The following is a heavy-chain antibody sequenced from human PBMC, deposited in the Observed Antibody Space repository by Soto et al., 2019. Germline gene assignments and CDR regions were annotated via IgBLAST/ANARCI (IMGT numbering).Heavy chain of an antibody. J-gene: IGHJ6*02. Sequence: QVQLEQSGPEVKKPGASVKVSCKASAYSFDTYGVSWVRQAPGQGLEWMGWISGYNGQTNYAQKFRGRGTLTTDTSTSTAYMELRSLRSDDTAIYYCARDGRKQLWTEGLTAMDVWGQGTTVTVSS. CDR2: ISGYNGQT. V-gene: IGHV1-18*04. CDR3: ARDGRKQLWTEGLTAMDV. CDR1: AYSFDTYG. D-gene: IGHD1-1*01.